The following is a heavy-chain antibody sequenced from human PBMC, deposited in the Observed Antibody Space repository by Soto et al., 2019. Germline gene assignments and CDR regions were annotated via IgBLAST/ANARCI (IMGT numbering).Heavy chain of an antibody. CDR2: ISAYNGNT. V-gene: IGHV1-18*01. D-gene: IGHD3-10*01. CDR1: GYTFTSYG. CDR3: ARELSYGSGSYY. J-gene: IGHJ4*02. Sequence: QVQLVQSGAEVKKPGASVKVSCKASGYTFTSYGISWVRQAPGQGLEWRGWISAYNGNTNSAQKLQGRVNMPTDTSTSTAHMELRSLRSDDTAVYCCARELSYGSGSYYWGQGTLVTVSS.